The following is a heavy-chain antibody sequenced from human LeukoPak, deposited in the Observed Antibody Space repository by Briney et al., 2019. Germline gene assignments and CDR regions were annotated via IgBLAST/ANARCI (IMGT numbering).Heavy chain of an antibody. CDR3: ARENLGITMVRGVTYD. J-gene: IGHJ4*02. CDR2: IYYSGTT. Sequence: NTSETLSLTCTVSGASISTIISYWGWLRQTPGKGLEWIGSIYYSGTTYYNPSLKSRVTISVDRSKNQFSLKLSSVTAADTAVYYCARENLGITMVRGVTYDWGQGTLVTVSS. D-gene: IGHD3-10*01. V-gene: IGHV4-39*07. CDR1: GASISTIISY.